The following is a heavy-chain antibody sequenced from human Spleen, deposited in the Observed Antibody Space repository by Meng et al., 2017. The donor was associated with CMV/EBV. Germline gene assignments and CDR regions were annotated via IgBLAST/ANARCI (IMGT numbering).Heavy chain of an antibody. J-gene: IGHJ3*02. CDR2: ISHDGRNR. Sequence: LSLTCAASGFTFSSYPIHWVRQAPGKGLEWVAVISHDGRNRHYVDSVKGRFSISRDTAKNTLYLQMNSPRAEDTAVYYCARGAKFGYCSRTSCKAFDIWGQGTMVTVSS. V-gene: IGHV3-30*04. CDR1: GFTFSSYP. CDR3: ARGAKFGYCSRTSCKAFDI. D-gene: IGHD2-2*01.